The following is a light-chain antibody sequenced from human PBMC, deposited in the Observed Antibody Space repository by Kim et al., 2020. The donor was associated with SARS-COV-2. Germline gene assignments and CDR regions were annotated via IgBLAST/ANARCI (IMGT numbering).Light chain of an antibody. V-gene: IGKV1-5*03. Sequence: ASVGDRVTITCRPSQNINGWLAWYQQKPGKAPNLLIYRASSLESGVPSRFSGSGSGTEFTLTISGLQPDDFATYYCQQYNTYPWTFGQGTKVDIK. CDR3: QQYNTYPWT. J-gene: IGKJ1*01. CDR2: RAS. CDR1: QNINGW.